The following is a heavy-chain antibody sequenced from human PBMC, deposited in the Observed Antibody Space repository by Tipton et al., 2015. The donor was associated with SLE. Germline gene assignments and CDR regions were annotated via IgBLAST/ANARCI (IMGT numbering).Heavy chain of an antibody. V-gene: IGHV4-59*08. D-gene: IGHD3-16*01. Sequence: TLSLTCSVSGGSVSDFYWSWIRQPPGMGLEWLGYIFYSGTTTYNTYNPSLSSRVTMSVDTTKSQVSRKLTSLTAADTAVYYCARRDRWLRSPLYWGQGPLVTVSS. CDR3: ARRDRWLRSPLY. CDR2: IFYSGTT. J-gene: IGHJ4*02. CDR1: GGSVSDFY.